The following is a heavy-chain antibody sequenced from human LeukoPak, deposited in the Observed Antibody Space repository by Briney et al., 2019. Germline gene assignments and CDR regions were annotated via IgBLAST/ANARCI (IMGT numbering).Heavy chain of an antibody. CDR3: ARYSLVRGWDY. Sequence: GGSLRLSCAASGFTFSHYYMTWIRQAPGKGLEWVSYITTSDDTMYYADSVKGRFTISRDNAKNSLYLQMNSLRAEDTAVYYCARYSLVRGWDYWGQGTLVTVSS. J-gene: IGHJ4*02. CDR2: ITTSDDTM. CDR1: GFTFSHYY. D-gene: IGHD3-10*01. V-gene: IGHV3-11*01.